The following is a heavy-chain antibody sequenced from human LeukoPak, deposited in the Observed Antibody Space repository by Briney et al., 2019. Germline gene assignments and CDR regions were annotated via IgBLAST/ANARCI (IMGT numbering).Heavy chain of an antibody. V-gene: IGHV4-59*01. CDR2: IYYSGST. CDR1: GGSISSYY. CDR3: ARDEGVWFGTHWGFDP. J-gene: IGHJ5*02. D-gene: IGHD3-10*01. Sequence: SETLSPTCTVSGGSISSYYWSWIRQPPGKGLEWIGYIYYSGSTNYNPSLKSRVTISVDTSKNQFSLKLSSVTAADTAVYYCARDEGVWFGTHWGFDPWGQGTLVTVSS.